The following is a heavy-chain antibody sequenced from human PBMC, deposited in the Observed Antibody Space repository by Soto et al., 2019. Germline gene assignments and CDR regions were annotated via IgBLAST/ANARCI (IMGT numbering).Heavy chain of an antibody. CDR3: ARDMRNSWYAGF. D-gene: IGHD6-13*01. V-gene: IGHV3-30*03. Sequence: QVQLVETGGGVVQPGRSLRLSCAASGFTFNNYAMHWVRQAPGKGLEWVAVISYDGSDEHYADSVKGRFTASRDNSKNTLYLQMNSLRVEDTAVYYCARDMRNSWYAGFWGQGTLVTVSS. CDR1: GFTFNNYA. J-gene: IGHJ4*02. CDR2: ISYDGSDE.